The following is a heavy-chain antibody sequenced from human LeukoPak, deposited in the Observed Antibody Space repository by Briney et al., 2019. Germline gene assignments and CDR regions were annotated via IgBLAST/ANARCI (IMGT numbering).Heavy chain of an antibody. CDR1: GYTFTSYG. J-gene: IGHJ6*02. Sequence: ASVKVSCKASGYTFTSYGISWVRQAPGQGLEWMGWISAYNGNTNYAQKLQGRVTMTTDTSTSTAYMELRSLRSDDTAVYYCARGPVEPNYYYYGMDVWGQRTTVTVSS. CDR3: ARGPVEPNYYYYGMDV. V-gene: IGHV1-18*01. CDR2: ISAYNGNT.